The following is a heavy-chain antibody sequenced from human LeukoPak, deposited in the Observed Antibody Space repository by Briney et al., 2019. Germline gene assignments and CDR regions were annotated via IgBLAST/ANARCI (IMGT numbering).Heavy chain of an antibody. CDR1: GYSFTTYW. Sequence: GESLKISCKGSGYSFTTYWIGWVRQMPGKGLGWMGIIYPGDSDTKYSPSFQGQVTISADKSISTAYLQWSSLKASDTAMYYCARRMFSGSYPNFDFWGQGTLVTVSS. CDR3: ARRMFSGSYPNFDF. V-gene: IGHV5-51*01. CDR2: IYPGDSDT. D-gene: IGHD1-26*01. J-gene: IGHJ4*02.